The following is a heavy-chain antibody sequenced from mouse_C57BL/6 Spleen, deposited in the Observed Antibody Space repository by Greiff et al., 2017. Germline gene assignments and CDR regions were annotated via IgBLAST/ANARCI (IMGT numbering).Heavy chain of an antibody. CDR3: ARAYYYGRVGAMDY. CDR2: INPNNGGT. J-gene: IGHJ4*01. V-gene: IGHV1-26*01. CDR1: GYTFTDYY. D-gene: IGHD1-1*01. Sequence: EVQLQQSGPELVKPGASVKISCKASGYTFTDYYMNWVKQSHGKSLEWIGDINPNNGGTSYNQKFKGKATLTVDKSSSTAYMELRSLTSEDSAVYYCARAYYYGRVGAMDYWGQGTSVTVSS.